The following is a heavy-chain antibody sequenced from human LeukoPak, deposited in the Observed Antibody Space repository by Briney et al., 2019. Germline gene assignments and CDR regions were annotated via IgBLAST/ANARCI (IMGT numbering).Heavy chain of an antibody. CDR2: ISSSSSYI. Sequence: GGSLRLSCAASGFTFSSYSMNWVRQAPGKGLEWVSSISSSSSYIYYADSVKGRFTVSRDNAKNSLYLQMNSLRAEDTAVYYCARDKVGATIVYYYYGMDVWGQGTTVTVSS. J-gene: IGHJ6*02. D-gene: IGHD1-26*01. V-gene: IGHV3-21*01. CDR1: GFTFSSYS. CDR3: ARDKVGATIVYYYYGMDV.